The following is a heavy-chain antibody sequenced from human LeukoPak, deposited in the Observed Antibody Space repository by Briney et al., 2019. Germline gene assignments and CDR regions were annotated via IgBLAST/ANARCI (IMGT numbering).Heavy chain of an antibody. CDR1: GGTFSSYT. D-gene: IGHD3-3*01. Sequence: RSSVKVSCKASGGTFSSYTVSWVRQAPGQGLEWMGRNIPILGIANYAQKFQGRVTITADKSTRTAYMELSSLSSEDTAVYYCASTYYDFWSGPRTYYYYYYYLDVWGKGTTVTVS. V-gene: IGHV1-69*02. CDR3: ASTYYDFWSGPRTYYYYYYYLDV. J-gene: IGHJ6*03. CDR2: NIPILGIA.